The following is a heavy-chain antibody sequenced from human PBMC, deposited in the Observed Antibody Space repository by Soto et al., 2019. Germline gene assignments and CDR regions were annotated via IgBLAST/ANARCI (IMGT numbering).Heavy chain of an antibody. Sequence: ASVQVSCKASGYTFTSYYMHWVRQAPGQGLEWMGIINPSGGSTSYAQKFQGRVTMTRDTSTSTVYMELSSLRSEDTAVYYCARDRITIFGVVIPLSPAAFDIWGQGTMVTVSS. V-gene: IGHV1-46*03. CDR3: ARDRITIFGVVIPLSPAAFDI. D-gene: IGHD3-3*01. CDR1: GYTFTSYY. CDR2: INPSGGST. J-gene: IGHJ3*02.